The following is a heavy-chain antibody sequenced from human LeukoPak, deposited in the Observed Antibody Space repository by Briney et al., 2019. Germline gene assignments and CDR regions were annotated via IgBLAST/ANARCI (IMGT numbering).Heavy chain of an antibody. J-gene: IGHJ4*02. Sequence: SETLSLTCTVSGGSISSYYWSWIRQPPGKGLEWIGYIYYSGSTNYNPSLKSRVTISVDTSKNQFSLKLSSVTAADTAVYYCARDFFGGSIAAEWGQGTLVTVSS. CDR3: ARDFFGGSIAAE. CDR2: IYYSGST. CDR1: GGSISSYY. V-gene: IGHV4-59*01. D-gene: IGHD6-13*01.